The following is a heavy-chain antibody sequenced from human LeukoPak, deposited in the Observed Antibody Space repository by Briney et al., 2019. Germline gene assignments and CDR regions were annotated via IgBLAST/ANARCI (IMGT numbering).Heavy chain of an antibody. CDR3: ARDWRYCTSSSCPQPFDY. J-gene: IGHJ4*02. CDR2: INSDGSIT. CDR1: GFTFSSYW. Sequence: GGSLRLSCAASGFTFSSYWMRWVRQAPGKGLIWVSRINSDGSITSYVDSVKGRFTISRDNAKNTLHLEMNSLRAEDTAVYFCARDWRYCTSSSCPQPFDYWGQGTLVTVSS. V-gene: IGHV3-74*01. D-gene: IGHD2-2*01.